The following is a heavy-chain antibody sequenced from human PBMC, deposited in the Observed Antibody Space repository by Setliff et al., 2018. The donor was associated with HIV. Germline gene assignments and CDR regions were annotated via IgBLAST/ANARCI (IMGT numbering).Heavy chain of an antibody. CDR2: ISAYNGNT. J-gene: IGHJ5*01. CDR1: GYNFTIFG. CDR3: ARAPPINFWSGYYTGPQGWFDS. Sequence: EASVKVSCKASGYNFTIFGITWVRQAPGQGLEWMGWISAYNGNTNYAQKLQGRITLTIDTVTTTAYMDLRSLTSDDTAMYYCARAPPINFWSGYYTGPQGWFDSWGQGSLVTVSS. D-gene: IGHD3-3*01. V-gene: IGHV1-18*01.